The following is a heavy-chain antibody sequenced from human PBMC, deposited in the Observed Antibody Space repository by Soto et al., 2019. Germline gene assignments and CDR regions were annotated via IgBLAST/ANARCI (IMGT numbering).Heavy chain of an antibody. CDR2: VYYTGIT. D-gene: IGHD4-17*01. J-gene: IGHJ6*02. Sequence: SETLSLTCTVSGGSMKTSGSYRGWIRQSPGTGLEWSGSVYYTGITYYNRSLRRRVTVFADMSKNQFSLGLTSLTAADAARYYCARFDCGEHVFGLDVWGHGTSVTVCS. V-gene: IGHV4-39*01. CDR3: ARFDCGEHVFGLDV. CDR1: GGSMKTSGSY.